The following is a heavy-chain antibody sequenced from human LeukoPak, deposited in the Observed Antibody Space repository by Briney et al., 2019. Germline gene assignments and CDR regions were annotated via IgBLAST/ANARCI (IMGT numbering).Heavy chain of an antibody. J-gene: IGHJ4*02. CDR3: ALEWELPFDY. CDR2: ISYDGSNK. D-gene: IGHD1-26*01. CDR1: GFTFSSYA. V-gene: IGHV3-30*04. Sequence: GRSLRLSCAASGFTFSSYAMHWVRQAPGKGLEWVAVISYDGSNKYYADSVKGRFTISRDNSKNTLYLQMNSLRAEDTAVYYCALEWELPFDYWGQGTLVTVSS.